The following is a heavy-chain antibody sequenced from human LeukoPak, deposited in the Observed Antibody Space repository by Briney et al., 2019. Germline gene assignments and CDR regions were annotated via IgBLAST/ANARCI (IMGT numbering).Heavy chain of an antibody. CDR3: ARGGHGEHSDY. CDR2: IHYRGST. J-gene: IGHJ4*02. CDR1: GDSLSSSGYYY. Sequence: SETLSLTCTVSGDSLSSSGYYYWGWIRQPPGKGLEWIGSIHYRGSTYYNPSLKSRVTISVDTSKNQFSLKLSSVTAADTAVYYCARGGHGEHSDYWGQGTLVTVSS. V-gene: IGHV4-39*07. D-gene: IGHD3-10*01.